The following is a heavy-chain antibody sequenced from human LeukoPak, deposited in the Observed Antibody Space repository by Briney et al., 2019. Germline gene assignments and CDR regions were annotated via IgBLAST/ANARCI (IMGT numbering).Heavy chain of an antibody. V-gene: IGHV3-30*04. D-gene: IGHD6-13*01. CDR3: ARAYSKAAVVGRFDP. CDR2: ISYEHSNK. J-gene: IGHJ5*02. Sequence: PGWSLRLSCAASGFTFSSYAMHWVRQAPGKGVAWVAVISYEHSNKSYADSVKGQFTISIDNSKNTLDLQMDRLRDGDIAVCYCARAYSKAAVVGRFDPWGEGPVVTVSS. CDR1: GFTFSSYA.